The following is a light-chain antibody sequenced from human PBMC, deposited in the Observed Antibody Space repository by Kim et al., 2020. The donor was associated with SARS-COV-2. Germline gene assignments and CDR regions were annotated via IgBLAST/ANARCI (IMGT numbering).Light chain of an antibody. CDR1: QGISNS. Sequence: ASIGDRVTITCRASQGISNSVAWFQQKAGKVPKRLIYAASSLQSGVPSRFSGSGSGTEFTLTISSLRPEDFATYYCLQHNSFPRTFGGGTKVEIK. CDR3: LQHNSFPRT. J-gene: IGKJ4*01. V-gene: IGKV1-17*03. CDR2: AAS.